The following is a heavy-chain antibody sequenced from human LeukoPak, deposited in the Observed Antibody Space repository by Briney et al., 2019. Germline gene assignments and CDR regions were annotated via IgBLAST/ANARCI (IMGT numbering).Heavy chain of an antibody. CDR3: ARKDSGWYDC. CDR2: IYSGGST. D-gene: IGHD2-15*01. V-gene: IGHV3-53*01. J-gene: IGHJ5*01. CDR1: GFTVSNTY. Sequence: PGGSLRLSCAASGFTVSNTYMSWVRQAPGKGLEWVSVIYSGGSTYYADSVEGRFTISRDNSKNTLYLQMNSLRAEDTAMYYCARKDSGWYDCWGQGTLVTVSS.